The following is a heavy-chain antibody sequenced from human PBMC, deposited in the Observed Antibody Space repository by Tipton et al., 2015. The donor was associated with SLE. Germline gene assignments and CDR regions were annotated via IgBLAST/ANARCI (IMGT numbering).Heavy chain of an antibody. Sequence: QLVQSGAEVKKPGESLKISCKGSGYSFTSYWIGWVRQMPGKGLEWMGIIYPGDSDTRYSPSFQGQVTISADKSISTAYLQWGSLKASDTAMYYCARGGYDFWSAKDRYYFDYWGQGTLVTVSS. CDR3: ARGGYDFWSAKDRYYFDY. D-gene: IGHD3-3*01. V-gene: IGHV5-51*03. CDR2: IYPGDSDT. CDR1: GYSFTSYW. J-gene: IGHJ4*02.